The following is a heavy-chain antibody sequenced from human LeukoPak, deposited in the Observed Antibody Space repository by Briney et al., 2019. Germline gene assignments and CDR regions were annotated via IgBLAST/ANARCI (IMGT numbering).Heavy chain of an antibody. D-gene: IGHD3-9*01. V-gene: IGHV3-7*01. CDR1: GFIFSSHW. CDR2: IKKDGSEK. Sequence: PGGSLRLSCAATGFIFSSHWMSWVRQAPGKGLEWVANIKKDGSEKHYVDSVKGRFTISRDNAKSSLYLEMNSLRAEDTAVYYCARDGNSDWLIWDDYWGQGTLVTVSS. CDR3: ARDGNSDWLIWDDY. J-gene: IGHJ4*02.